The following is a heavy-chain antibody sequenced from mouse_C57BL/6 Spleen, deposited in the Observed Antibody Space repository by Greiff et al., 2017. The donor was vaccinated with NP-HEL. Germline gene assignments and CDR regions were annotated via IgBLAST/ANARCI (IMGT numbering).Heavy chain of an antibody. V-gene: IGHV1-55*01. CDR1: GYTFTSYW. D-gene: IGHD1-1*01. CDR2: IYPGSGST. CDR3: ARKGHYYGSSYDYYAMDY. Sequence: QVQLQQPGAELVKPGASVKMSCKASGYTFTSYWITWVKQRPGQGLEWIGDIYPGSGSTNYNEKFKSKATLTVDTSSSTAYMQLSSLTSEDSAVYYCARKGHYYGSSYDYYAMDYWGQGTSVTVSS. J-gene: IGHJ4*01.